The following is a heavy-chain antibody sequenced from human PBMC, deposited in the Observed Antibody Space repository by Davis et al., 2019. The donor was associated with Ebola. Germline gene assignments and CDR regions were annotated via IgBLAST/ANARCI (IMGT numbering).Heavy chain of an antibody. CDR1: GGSISSSNW. Sequence: SETLSLTCAVSGGSISSSNWWSWVRQPPGKGLEWIGEINHSGSTNYNPSLKSRVTISVDTSKNQFSLKLSSVTAADTAVYYCARGRRANYYYYGMDVWGQGTTVTVSS. V-gene: IGHV4-4*02. CDR2: INHSGST. D-gene: IGHD6-25*01. CDR3: ARGRRANYYYYGMDV. J-gene: IGHJ6*02.